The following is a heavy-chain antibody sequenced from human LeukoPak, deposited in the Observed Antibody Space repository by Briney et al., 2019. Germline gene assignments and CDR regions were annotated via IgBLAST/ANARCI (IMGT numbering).Heavy chain of an antibody. J-gene: IGHJ5*02. Sequence: ASVKVSCKPSGSTFTRYGISWVRQAPGQGLEWMGWISTYNGDTKYEQKLQGRVTMTTDTSTSTAYMELRSLRSDDTAVYYCARDLGYYSDSSGYENWFDPWGQGTLVTVSS. D-gene: IGHD3-22*01. CDR1: GSTFTRYG. CDR2: ISTYNGDT. V-gene: IGHV1-18*01. CDR3: ARDLGYYSDSSGYENWFDP.